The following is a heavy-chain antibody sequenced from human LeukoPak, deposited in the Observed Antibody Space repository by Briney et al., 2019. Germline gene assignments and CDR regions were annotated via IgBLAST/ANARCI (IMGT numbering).Heavy chain of an antibody. CDR3: AREKGLEMATIHTFDI. Sequence: GGSLRLSCAASGFTFSSYSMNWVRQAPGKGLEWVSYISSSSSTIYYADSVKGRFTISRDNAKNSLYLQMNSLRAEDTAVYYCAREKGLEMATIHTFDIWGQGTMVTVSS. D-gene: IGHD5-24*01. CDR2: ISSSSSTI. J-gene: IGHJ3*02. V-gene: IGHV3-48*01. CDR1: GFTFSSYS.